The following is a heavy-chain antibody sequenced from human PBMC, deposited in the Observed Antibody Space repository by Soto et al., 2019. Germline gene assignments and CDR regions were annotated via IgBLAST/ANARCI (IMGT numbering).Heavy chain of an antibody. V-gene: IGHV4-59*01. CDR2: IYYSGSA. CDR1: GGSISSYY. CDR3: ARDSPYYDILTGGGYYFDY. Sequence: SETLSLTCTVSGGSISSYYWSCIRQPPGKGLEWIGYIYYSGSANYNPSLKSRVTISVDTSKNQFSLKLSSVTAADTAVYYCARDSPYYDILTGGGYYFDYWGQGTLVTVSS. D-gene: IGHD3-9*01. J-gene: IGHJ4*02.